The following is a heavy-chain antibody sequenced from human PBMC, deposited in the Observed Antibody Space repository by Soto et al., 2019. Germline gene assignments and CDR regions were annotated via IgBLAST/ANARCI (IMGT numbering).Heavy chain of an antibody. Sequence: EVQLVESGGGLVQPGGSLRLSCAASGFTFSSYSMNWVRQAPGKGLEWVSYISSSSSTIYYADSVKGRFTISRDNAKNSLYLQMNSLRAEDTAVYYCARDVVVVAATPDAVDIWGQGTMVTVSS. CDR2: ISSSSSTI. V-gene: IGHV3-48*01. D-gene: IGHD2-15*01. J-gene: IGHJ3*02. CDR1: GFTFSSYS. CDR3: ARDVVVVAATPDAVDI.